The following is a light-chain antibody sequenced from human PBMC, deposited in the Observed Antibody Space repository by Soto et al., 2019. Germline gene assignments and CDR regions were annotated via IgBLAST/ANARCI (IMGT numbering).Light chain of an antibody. CDR1: QDISNY. CDR2: AAS. V-gene: IGKV1-27*01. CDR3: QKYNAAPWT. J-gene: IGKJ1*01. Sequence: DIRMTQSPSSLSASVGDRVTITCRASQDISNYLVWYQQRPGKVPKLLIYAASTLQSGVPSRFSGSGSGTAFTLTISSLQPDDVATYYCQKYNAAPWTFGQGTKVEIK.